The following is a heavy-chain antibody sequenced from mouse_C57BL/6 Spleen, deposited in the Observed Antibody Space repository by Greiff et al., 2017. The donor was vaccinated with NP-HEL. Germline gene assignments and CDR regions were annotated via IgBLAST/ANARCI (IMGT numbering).Heavy chain of an antibody. CDR3: ARDKEPTMVTSLDY. CDR2: IYPYNGVS. CDR1: GYSFTGYY. D-gene: IGHD2-9*01. Sequence: VQLQQSGPELVKPGASVKISCKASGYSFTGYYMHWVKQSHGNILDWIGYIYPYNGVSSYNQKFKGKATLTVDKSSSTAYMELRSLTSENSAVYYGARDKEPTMVTSLDYWGQGTTLTVSS. V-gene: IGHV1-31*01. J-gene: IGHJ2*01.